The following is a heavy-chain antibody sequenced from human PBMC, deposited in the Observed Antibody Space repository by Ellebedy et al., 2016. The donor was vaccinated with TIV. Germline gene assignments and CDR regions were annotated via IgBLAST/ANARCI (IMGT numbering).Heavy chain of an antibody. D-gene: IGHD3-22*01. CDR2: ISAYNGNT. J-gene: IGHJ4*02. CDR3: ARPLEEYYDSSGYYYYFDY. CDR1: GYTFTSYG. V-gene: IGHV1-18*01. Sequence: AASVKVSCKASGYTFTSYGISWVRQAPGQGLEWMGWISAYNGNTNYAQKLQGRVTMTTDTSTSTAYMELRSLRSDDTAVYYCARPLEEYYDSSGYYYYFDYWGQGTLVTVSS.